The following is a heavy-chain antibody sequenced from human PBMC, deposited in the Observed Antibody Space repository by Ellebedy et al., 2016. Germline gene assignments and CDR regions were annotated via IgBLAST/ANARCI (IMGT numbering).Heavy chain of an antibody. CDR2: ISISGTTT. J-gene: IGHJ6*02. V-gene: IGHV3-48*02. CDR1: GFTFSRFS. Sequence: GGSLRLSCAAPGFTFSRFSFNWVRQAPGKGLEWLAYISISGTTTYYAAPVRARFTISRDTDNESVFLQMSDLRHDDTAAYYCARATATEAFDVWGQGTAVTVSS. CDR3: ARATATEAFDV. D-gene: IGHD2-21*02.